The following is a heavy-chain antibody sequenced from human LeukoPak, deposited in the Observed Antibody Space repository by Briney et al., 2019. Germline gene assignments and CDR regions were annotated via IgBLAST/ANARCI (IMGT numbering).Heavy chain of an antibody. D-gene: IGHD3-16*02. CDR3: ARDRGRSMQVGGIDDY. CDR2: INAGNGDT. Sequence: GASVKVSCKASGYTFTTYALHWVRQAPGQRLEWMGWINAGNGDTKYSQKFQGRVTITADKSTSTAYMELSSLRSEDTAVYYCARDRGRSMQVGGIDDYWGQGTLVTVSS. V-gene: IGHV1-3*01. J-gene: IGHJ4*02. CDR1: GYTFTTYA.